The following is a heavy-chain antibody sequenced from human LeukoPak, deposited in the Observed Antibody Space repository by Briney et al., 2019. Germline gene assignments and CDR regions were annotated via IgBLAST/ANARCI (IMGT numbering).Heavy chain of an antibody. V-gene: IGHV1-24*01. Sequence: ASVKVSCKVSGYTLTELSMHWVRQAPGKGLERMGGFDPEDGETIYAQKFQGRVTMTEDTSTDTAYMELSSLRSEDTAVYYCATDPGGSYYYDYWGQGTLVTVSS. D-gene: IGHD1-26*01. CDR1: GYTLTELS. J-gene: IGHJ4*02. CDR2: FDPEDGET. CDR3: ATDPGGSYYYDY.